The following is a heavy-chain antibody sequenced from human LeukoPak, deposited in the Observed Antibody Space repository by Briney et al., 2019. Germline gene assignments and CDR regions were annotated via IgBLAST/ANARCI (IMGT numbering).Heavy chain of an antibody. CDR2: IKSKTDGGTT. D-gene: IGHD3-9*01. Sequence: GGSLRLSCTASGFTFSNAWMSWVRQAPGKGLEWAGRIKSKTDGGTTDYAAPVKGRFTISRDDSKNTLYLQMNSLKTEDTAVYYCTTDQKEPDYDIIYYYGMDVWGQGTTVTVSS. V-gene: IGHV3-15*01. J-gene: IGHJ6*02. CDR3: TTDQKEPDYDIIYYYGMDV. CDR1: GFTFSNAW.